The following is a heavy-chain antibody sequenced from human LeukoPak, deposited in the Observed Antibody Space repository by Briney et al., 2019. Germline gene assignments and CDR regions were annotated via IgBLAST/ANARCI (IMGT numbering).Heavy chain of an antibody. CDR3: AKSGYSGYDSGIDY. V-gene: IGHV3-30*18. CDR2: TSYDGSNK. D-gene: IGHD5-12*01. Sequence: GRSLRLSCAASGFTFSSYGMHWVRQAPGKGLEWVAVTSYDGSNKYYADSVKGRFTISRDNSKNTLYLQMNSLRAEDTAVYYCAKSGYSGYDSGIDYWGQGTLVTVSS. J-gene: IGHJ4*02. CDR1: GFTFSSYG.